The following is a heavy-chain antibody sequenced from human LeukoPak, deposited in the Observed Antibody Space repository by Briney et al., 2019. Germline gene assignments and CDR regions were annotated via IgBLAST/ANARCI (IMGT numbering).Heavy chain of an antibody. V-gene: IGHV1-2*02. CDR2: INPNSGST. D-gene: IGHD3-22*01. Sequence: ASVKVSCKASGYIFAAHYLHWVRQAPGQGLEWMGWINPNSGSTDYARKFQGRVIMTRDLSISTSYMELSSLRSDDTAVYYCARNFHEGRRYDSRGYRNDEPFAPWGQGTLVTVSS. J-gene: IGHJ5*02. CDR3: ARNFHEGRRYDSRGYRNDEPFAP. CDR1: GYIFAAHY.